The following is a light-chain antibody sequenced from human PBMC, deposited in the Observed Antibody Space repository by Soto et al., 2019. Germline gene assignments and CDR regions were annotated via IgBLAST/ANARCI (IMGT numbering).Light chain of an antibody. J-gene: IGLJ1*01. CDR3: YSWNSTSDTHSV. V-gene: IGLV2-14*03. Sequence: QSALTQPASVSGSPGQSITISCTGTSSDIGASNDVSWYQQHTGQAPKLMISDVNNRPSGISDRFSGSKSGNTASLTISGLKSEDEADYYCYSWNSTSDTHSVFGPGTKLTVL. CDR1: SSDIGASND. CDR2: DVN.